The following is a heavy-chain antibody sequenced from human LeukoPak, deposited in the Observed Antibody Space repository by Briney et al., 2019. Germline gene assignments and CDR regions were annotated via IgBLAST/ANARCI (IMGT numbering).Heavy chain of an antibody. CDR3: ARDQYYDSKGWFDP. CDR1: GYTFTDYY. J-gene: IGHJ5*02. CDR2: INPNSGGT. V-gene: IGHV1-2*02. D-gene: IGHD3-22*01. Sequence: ASVRVSCKASGYTFTDYYIHWVRHPPGQGLEWMVWINPNSGGTNYARKFKGRVTMTRDTSISIAYMELRSLRSDDTAVYYCARDQYYDSKGWFDPWGQGTLVTVSS.